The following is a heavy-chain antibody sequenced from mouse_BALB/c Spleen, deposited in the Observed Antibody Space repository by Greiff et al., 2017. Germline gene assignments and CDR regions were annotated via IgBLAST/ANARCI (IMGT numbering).Heavy chain of an antibody. J-gene: IGHJ2*01. D-gene: IGHD2-3*01. V-gene: IGHV14-1*02. CDR1: GFNIKDYY. CDR3: ARGGDGYYFDY. CDR2: IDPENGNT. Sequence: VQLQQSGAELVRPGALVKLSCKASGFNIKDYYMQWVKQRPEQGLEWIGWIDPENGNTIYDPKFQGKASITADTSSNTAYLQLSSLTSEDTAVYYCARGGDGYYFDYWGQGTTLTVSS.